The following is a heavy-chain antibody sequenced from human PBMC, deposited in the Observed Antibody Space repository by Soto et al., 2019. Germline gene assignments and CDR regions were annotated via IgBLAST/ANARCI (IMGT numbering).Heavy chain of an antibody. Sequence: QVQLVQSGAEVKKPGASVKVSCKASGYTFATYAMHWVRQAPGQSLEWMGWINAGNGDTKYSQKFQGRVTITRDTSASTAYMELSSLRSEDTAVYYCARDYFYDILTGYPKGWFDPWGQGTRVTVSS. CDR1: GYTFATYA. D-gene: IGHD3-9*01. V-gene: IGHV1-3*01. CDR2: INAGNGDT. CDR3: ARDYFYDILTGYPKGWFDP. J-gene: IGHJ5*02.